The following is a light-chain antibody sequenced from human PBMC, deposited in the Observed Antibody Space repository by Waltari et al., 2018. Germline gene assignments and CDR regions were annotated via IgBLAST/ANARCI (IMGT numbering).Light chain of an antibody. V-gene: IGKV1-12*01. J-gene: IGKJ2*03. CDR2: AGS. Sequence: DIQMTQSPSSVSASVGVRVTITCRASPDINKWLAWFQQTPGKAPKLLIYAGSSLQSGVPSRFSGSGSGADFTLTISTLQPEDSATYYCQQAHSFPYSFGQGTKLEIK. CDR3: QQAHSFPYS. CDR1: PDINKW.